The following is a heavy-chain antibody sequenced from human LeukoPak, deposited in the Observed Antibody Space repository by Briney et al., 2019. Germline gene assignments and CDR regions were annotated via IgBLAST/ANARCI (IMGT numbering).Heavy chain of an antibody. J-gene: IGHJ4*02. Sequence: GESLKISCQVSGYIFTHYWIGWVRQMPGKGLESMGIIYPADSDTTYSPSFQGQVTISDDKSISTVYLQWSSLKASDTAMYYCARQSRDGSKTRGYYFDSWGQGTLVTVSS. CDR1: GYIFTHYW. V-gene: IGHV5-51*01. D-gene: IGHD3-10*01. CDR3: ARQSRDGSKTRGYYFDS. CDR2: IYPADSDT.